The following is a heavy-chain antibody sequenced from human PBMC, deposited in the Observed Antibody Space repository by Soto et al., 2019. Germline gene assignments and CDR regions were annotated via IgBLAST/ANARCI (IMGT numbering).Heavy chain of an antibody. CDR3: ARFPNWNYPMASGQQDDY. Sequence: SQTLSLTCAISGDSVSSNSAAWNWIRQSPSRGLEWLGRTYYRSKWYNDYAVSVKSRITINPDTSKNQFSLQLNSVTPEDTAVYYCARFPNWNYPMASGQQDDYWGQGTLVTVSS. CDR1: GDSVSSNSAA. CDR2: TYYRSKWYN. V-gene: IGHV6-1*01. D-gene: IGHD1-7*01. J-gene: IGHJ4*02.